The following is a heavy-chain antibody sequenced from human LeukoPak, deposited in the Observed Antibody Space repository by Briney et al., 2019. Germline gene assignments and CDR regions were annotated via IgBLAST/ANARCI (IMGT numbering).Heavy chain of an antibody. Sequence: ASVKVSCKASGYTFTGYYMHWVRQAPGQGLEWMGWINPNSGGTNYAQKFQGWVTMTRDTSISTAYMELSRLRSDDTAVYYCARGYCSGGSCYGYYWFDPWGQGTLVTVSS. CDR1: GYTFTGYY. CDR3: ARGYCSGGSCYGYYWFDP. V-gene: IGHV1-2*04. D-gene: IGHD2-15*01. CDR2: INPNSGGT. J-gene: IGHJ5*02.